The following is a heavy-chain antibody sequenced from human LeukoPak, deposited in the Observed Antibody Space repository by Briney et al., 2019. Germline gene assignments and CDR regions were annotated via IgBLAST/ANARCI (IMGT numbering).Heavy chain of an antibody. V-gene: IGHV4-31*03. CDR3: AREGGYVERTLDS. D-gene: IGHD3-10*02. J-gene: IGHJ4*02. CDR1: GGSISSGGNF. CDR2: IYNSGRT. Sequence: SQTLSLTCTVSGGSISSGGNFWTWIRQHPGKGLEWIGYIYNSGRTYYNPSLKSRVTISLDTSKNQFFLKLSSVTAADTAVYYCAREGGYVERTLDSWGQGTLVTVSP.